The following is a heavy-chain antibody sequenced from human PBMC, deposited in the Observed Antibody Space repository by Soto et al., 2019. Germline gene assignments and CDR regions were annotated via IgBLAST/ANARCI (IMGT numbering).Heavy chain of an antibody. V-gene: IGHV3-74*01. J-gene: IGHJ4*02. D-gene: IGHD3-3*01. CDR1: GFTFSSYW. CDR3: TLLPYYDFWSAPPIDY. Sequence: GGSLRLSCAASGFTFSSYWMHWVRQAPGKGLVWVSRINSDGSSTSYADSVKGRFTISRDNAKNTLYLQMNSLRAEDTAVYYCTLLPYYDFWSAPPIDYWGQGTLLTVSS. CDR2: INSDGSST.